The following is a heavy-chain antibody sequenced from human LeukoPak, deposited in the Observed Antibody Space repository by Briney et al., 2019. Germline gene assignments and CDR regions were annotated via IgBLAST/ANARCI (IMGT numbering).Heavy chain of an antibody. V-gene: IGHV3-7*01. D-gene: IGHD3-10*01. CDR2: INQDGSET. CDR1: GFTFSNYW. CDR3: ARDWYGSGSDYPDY. Sequence: GGPLRLSCAASGFTFSNYWLSWVRQAPGKGLEWVAKINQDGSETYYVDSVKGRFTISRDNTKNALYLQMSRLRADEDTAVYYCARDWYGSGSDYPDYWGQGPLVPVPS. J-gene: IGHJ4*02.